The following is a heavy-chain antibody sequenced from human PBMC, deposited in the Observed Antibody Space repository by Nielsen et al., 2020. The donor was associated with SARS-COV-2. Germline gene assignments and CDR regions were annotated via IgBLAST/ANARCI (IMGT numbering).Heavy chain of an antibody. D-gene: IGHD2-2*02. CDR3: ATLGYCSSTSCYRGGNYYYYYSMDV. V-gene: IGHV3-23*01. Sequence: WIRQPPGKGLEWVSAISGSGGSTYYADSVKGRFTISRDNSKNTLYLQMNSLRAEDTAVYYCATLGYCSSTSCYRGGNYYYYYSMDVWGQGTTVTVSS. CDR2: ISGSGGST. J-gene: IGHJ6*02.